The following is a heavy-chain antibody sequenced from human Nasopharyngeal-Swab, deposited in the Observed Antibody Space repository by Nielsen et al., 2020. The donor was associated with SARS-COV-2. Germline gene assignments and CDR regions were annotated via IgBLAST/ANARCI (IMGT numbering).Heavy chain of an antibody. Sequence: LKISCAASGFTFSSYSMTWVRQAPGKGLEWVSSLGSISSYIYYADSVKGRFTISRDNAKNSLYLQMNSLRAEETAVYHGARDRRRGSSDYFDYWGQGTLVTVSS. CDR1: GFTFSSYS. D-gene: IGHD1-26*01. J-gene: IGHJ4*02. V-gene: IGHV3-21*01. CDR3: ARDRRRGSSDYFDY. CDR2: LGSISSYI.